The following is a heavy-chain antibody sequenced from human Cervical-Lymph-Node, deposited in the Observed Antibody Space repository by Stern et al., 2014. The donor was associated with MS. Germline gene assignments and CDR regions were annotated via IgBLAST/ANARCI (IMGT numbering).Heavy chain of an antibody. CDR2: IIPIFGTA. V-gene: IGHV1-69*01. D-gene: IGHD1-26*01. CDR1: GCTFSSYA. CDR3: ARGELKEGLVRGMDV. J-gene: IGHJ6*02. Sequence: QVQLVQSGGDVKQPGGSVRVSCEASGCTFSSYAMNWVRQAPGQGLEWVGGIIPIFGTANYAQKFQGSVTITADESTSTAYMELSSLRSEDTAVYYCARGELKEGLVRGMDVWGQGTTVTVSS.